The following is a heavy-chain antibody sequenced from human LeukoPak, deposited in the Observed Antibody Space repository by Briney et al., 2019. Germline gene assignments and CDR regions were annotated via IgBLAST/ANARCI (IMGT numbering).Heavy chain of an antibody. D-gene: IGHD6-13*01. CDR3: AKHLQQLPQYYFDY. Sequence: GGSLRLSCAASGFTFSTYAMSWVRQAPGKGLEWVSTISGSGGSTYYADSVKGRFTISRDNSKNTMYLQMNSLRAEDTAIYYCAKHLQQLPQYYFDYWGQGTLVTVSS. CDR1: GFTFSTYA. J-gene: IGHJ4*02. CDR2: ISGSGGST. V-gene: IGHV3-23*01.